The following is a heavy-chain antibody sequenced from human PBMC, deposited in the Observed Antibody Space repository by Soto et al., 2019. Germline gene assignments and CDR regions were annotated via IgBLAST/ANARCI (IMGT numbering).Heavy chain of an antibody. CDR1: GGTFSSYA. J-gene: IGHJ6*02. Sequence: ASVKVSCKASGGTFSSYAISWVRQAPGQGLEWMGGIIPIFGTANYAQKFQGRVTITADESTSTAYMELSSLRSEDTAVYYCARGRLLWFPYYYGMDVWGQGTTVTVSS. D-gene: IGHD3-10*01. CDR2: IIPIFGTA. V-gene: IGHV1-69*13. CDR3: ARGRLLWFPYYYGMDV.